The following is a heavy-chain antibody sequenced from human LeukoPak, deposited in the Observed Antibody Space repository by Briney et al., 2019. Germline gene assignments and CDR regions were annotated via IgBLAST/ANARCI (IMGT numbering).Heavy chain of an antibody. CDR1: GFTFSAYS. D-gene: IGHD4-23*01. CDR3: AKGLTTVVTDYFDY. CDR2: ISSSSSTI. J-gene: IGHJ4*02. V-gene: IGHV3-48*01. Sequence: GGSLRLSCAASGFTFSAYSMSWVRHAPGKGLEWLSYISSSSSTIYYADSVKGRFTISRDNAMNSLFLQMNSLRAEDTAVYYCAKGLTTVVTDYFDYWGQGTLVTVSS.